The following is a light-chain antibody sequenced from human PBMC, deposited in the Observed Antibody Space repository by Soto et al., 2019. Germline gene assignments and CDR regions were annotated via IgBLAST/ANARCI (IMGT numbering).Light chain of an antibody. CDR1: QSVSSSY. V-gene: IGKV3-20*01. Sequence: EIVMTQSPGTLSLSPGEIASLSCSASQSVSSSYLAWYQQKPGQAPRLLIYGASSRATGIPDRFSGSGSGTDFTLTISRLEPEDFAVYYCQQYGGSPRTFGQGTKVDIK. J-gene: IGKJ1*01. CDR3: QQYGGSPRT. CDR2: GAS.